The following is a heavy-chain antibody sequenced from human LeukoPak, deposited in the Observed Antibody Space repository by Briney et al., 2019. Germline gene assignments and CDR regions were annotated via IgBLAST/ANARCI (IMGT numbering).Heavy chain of an antibody. Sequence: GGSLRLSCAASGFTFSSYWMSWVRQAPGKGLEWVANIKQDGSEKYYVDSVKGRFTISRDNAKNSLYLQMNSLRAEDTAVYYCARPGYSSGWYEYYFDYWGQGTLVTVSS. V-gene: IGHV3-7*01. D-gene: IGHD6-19*01. CDR1: GFTFSSYW. CDR2: IKQDGSEK. CDR3: ARPGYSSGWYEYYFDY. J-gene: IGHJ4*02.